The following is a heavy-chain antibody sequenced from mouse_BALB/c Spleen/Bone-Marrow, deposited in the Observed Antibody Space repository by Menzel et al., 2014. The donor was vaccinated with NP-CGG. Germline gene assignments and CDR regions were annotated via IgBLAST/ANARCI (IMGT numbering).Heavy chain of an antibody. CDR2: VDPYYGAT. CDR1: GYSFTGYN. CDR3: ARSYNSFDF. Sequence: EVKLMESGPELEKPGASVKISCKAPGYSFTGYNMNWVKQYNGQSLEWIGNVDPYYGATTYNQKFKGKATLTVDKSSSTAYMQLERLTSEDSAVYYCARSYNSFDFWGQGTTLTVSS. J-gene: IGHJ2*01. V-gene: IGHV1-39*01.